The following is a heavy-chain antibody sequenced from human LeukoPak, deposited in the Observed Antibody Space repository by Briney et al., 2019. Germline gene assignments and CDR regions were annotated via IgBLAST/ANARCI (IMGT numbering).Heavy chain of an antibody. Sequence: GGSLRLSCAASGFTFSSYSMNWVRQAPGKGLEWVSYISSSSTIYYADSVKGRFTISRDNAKNSPYLQMNSLRAEDTAVYYCARSCGGDCYQMDYYYYMDVWGKGTTVTVSS. V-gene: IGHV3-48*01. CDR1: GFTFSSYS. J-gene: IGHJ6*03. CDR2: ISSSSTI. CDR3: ARSCGGDCYQMDYYYYMDV. D-gene: IGHD2-21*02.